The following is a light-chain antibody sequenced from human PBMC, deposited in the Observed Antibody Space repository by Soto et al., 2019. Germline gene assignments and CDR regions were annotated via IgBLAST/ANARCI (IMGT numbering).Light chain of an antibody. V-gene: IGLV2-8*01. CDR2: EVT. CDR3: SSFAGGGNPVL. CDR1: SSDVGGYNY. Sequence: QSALTQPPSASGSLGQSVTISCTGTSSDVGGYNYVSWHQQHPGNAPKLMIYEVTKRPSGVPDRFSGSKSGNTASLTVSGLQAEDEADYYCSSFAGGGNPVLFGGGTKLTVL. J-gene: IGLJ2*01.